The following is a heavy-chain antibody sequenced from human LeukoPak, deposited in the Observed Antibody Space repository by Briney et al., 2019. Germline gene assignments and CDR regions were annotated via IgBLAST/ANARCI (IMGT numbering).Heavy chain of an antibody. CDR1: GFTFSSYW. J-gene: IGHJ3*02. V-gene: IGHV3-7*01. D-gene: IGHD3-10*01. CDR2: IKQDGSEK. CDR3: AREGPDYYGSGSYYPADAFDI. Sequence: GGSLRLSCAASGFTFSSYWMSWVRQAPGKGLEWVANIKQDGSEKYYVDSVKGRFTISRDNAKNSLYLQMNSLRAEDTAVYYCAREGPDYYGSGSYYPADAFDIWGQGTMVTVSS.